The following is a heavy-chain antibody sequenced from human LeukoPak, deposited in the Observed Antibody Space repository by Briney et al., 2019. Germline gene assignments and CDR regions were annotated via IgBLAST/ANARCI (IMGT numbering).Heavy chain of an antibody. CDR3: ASDRGAATGTVSLDY. Sequence: GGSLRLSCAASEFTFSTYSMNWVRQAPGKGLEWVSSITSNSYYIYYADSMKGRFTISRDNAKNSLYLQMNSLRAEDTAVYYCASDRGAATGTVSLDYWGQGTLVTVSS. CDR1: EFTFSTYS. CDR2: ITSNSYYI. J-gene: IGHJ4*02. D-gene: IGHD1-1*01. V-gene: IGHV3-21*01.